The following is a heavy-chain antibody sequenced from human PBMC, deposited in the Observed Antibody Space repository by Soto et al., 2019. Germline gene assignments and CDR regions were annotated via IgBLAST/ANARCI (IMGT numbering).Heavy chain of an antibody. CDR3: VGNYYDSSGYSYVDY. Sequence: SETLSLTCTVSGGSLRSYYWHWIRQSPGRGLECIGYIYYTGSTNYSPSLKSRVTMSLDTSKNQFSLKLNSVTAADTAVYYCVGNYYDSSGYSYVDYWGQGTQVTVSS. CDR2: IYYTGST. J-gene: IGHJ4*02. CDR1: GGSLRSYY. D-gene: IGHD3-22*01. V-gene: IGHV4-59*08.